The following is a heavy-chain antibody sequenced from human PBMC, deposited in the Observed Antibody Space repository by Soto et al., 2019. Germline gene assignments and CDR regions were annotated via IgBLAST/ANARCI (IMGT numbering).Heavy chain of an antibody. V-gene: IGHV1-3*01. CDR2: INAGNGNT. D-gene: IGHD6-13*01. J-gene: IGHJ6*02. Sequence: SVKVSCKASGYTFTSYAMHWVRQAPVQRLEWMGWINAGNGNTKYSQKFQGRVTITRDTSASTAYMELSSLRSEDTAVYYCAREVIAAERKYYGMDVWGQGTTVTVSS. CDR1: GYTFTSYA. CDR3: AREVIAAERKYYGMDV.